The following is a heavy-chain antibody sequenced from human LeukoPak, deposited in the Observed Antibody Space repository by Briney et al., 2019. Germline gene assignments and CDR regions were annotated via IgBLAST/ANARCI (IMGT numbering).Heavy chain of an antibody. Sequence: GGSLRLSCAVSGFTFDDYAMPWVRQAPGKGLEWVSGISWNSGGIGYADSVKGRFTISRDNAKNSLYLQMNSLRTEDTALYYCAKGGDSSSWYYFDYWGQGTLVTVSS. V-gene: IGHV3-9*01. CDR1: GFTFDDYA. CDR2: ISWNSGGI. CDR3: AKGGDSSSWYYFDY. D-gene: IGHD6-13*01. J-gene: IGHJ4*02.